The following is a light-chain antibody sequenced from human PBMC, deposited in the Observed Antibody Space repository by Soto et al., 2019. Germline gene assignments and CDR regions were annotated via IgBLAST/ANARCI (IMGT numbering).Light chain of an antibody. CDR3: QKSDHLPL. J-gene: IGKJ3*01. V-gene: IGKV1-33*01. Sequence: DIQMTQSPPSLSASVGDRVTITCQASQDIGNSLNWYQHKPGKATKLVIYDAYNLETGVPSTFSGSGYGTGFTFTSSSLLPEDIATYYCQKSDHLPLFGPGTKVDIK. CDR2: DAY. CDR1: QDIGNS.